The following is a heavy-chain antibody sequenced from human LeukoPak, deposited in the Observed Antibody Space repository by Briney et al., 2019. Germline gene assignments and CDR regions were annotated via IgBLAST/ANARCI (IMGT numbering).Heavy chain of an antibody. Sequence: GGSLRLSCAAFGFTFNNYGIYWVRQAPGKGLEWVTFMQYDESDKFYADSVKGRFTISRDNSKNTVYLQMNSLRTEDTAVYYCARDETAAGTTTFALDYWGQGTLVTVSS. CDR3: ARDETAAGTTTFALDY. CDR1: GFTFNNYG. V-gene: IGHV3-30*02. J-gene: IGHJ4*02. CDR2: MQYDESDK. D-gene: IGHD6-13*01.